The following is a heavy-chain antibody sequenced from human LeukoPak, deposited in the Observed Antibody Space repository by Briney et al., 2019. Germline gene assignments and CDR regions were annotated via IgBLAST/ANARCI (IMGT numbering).Heavy chain of an antibody. V-gene: IGHV3-53*01. CDR2: IYSGGST. CDR3: AREERGGKYYYGSGSYYFDY. CDR1: GFTFSSYS. Sequence: PGGSLRLSCAASGFTFSSYSMNWVRQAPGKGLEWVSVIYSGGSTYYADSVKGRFTISRDNSKNTLYLQMNSLRAEDTAVYYCAREERGGKYYYGSGSYYFDYWGQGTLVTVSS. J-gene: IGHJ4*02. D-gene: IGHD3-10*01.